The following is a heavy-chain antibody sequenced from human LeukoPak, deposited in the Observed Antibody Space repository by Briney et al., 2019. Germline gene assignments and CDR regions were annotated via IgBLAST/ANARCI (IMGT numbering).Heavy chain of an antibody. CDR3: ARRAVYYYYGMDV. Sequence: GASVKVSCKASGYTFTGYYMHWVRQAPGQGLEWMGWINPNSGGTNYAQKFQGRVTMTRDTSISTAYMEVSRLKSDVTAVYYCARRAVYYYYGMDVWGQGSTVTVSS. V-gene: IGHV1-2*02. J-gene: IGHJ6*02. CDR2: INPNSGGT. CDR1: GYTFTGYY.